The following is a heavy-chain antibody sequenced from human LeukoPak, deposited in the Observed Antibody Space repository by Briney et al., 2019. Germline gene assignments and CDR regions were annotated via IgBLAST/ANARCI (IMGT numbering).Heavy chain of an antibody. CDR3: ARERATSGAFDI. CDR2: IGTAGDT. Sequence: PGGSLRLSCAASGFTFSSYAMNWVRQATGKGLEWVSAIGTAGDTYYPGSVKGRFTISRENAKNSLYLQMNSLRAGDTAVYYCARERATSGAFDIWGQGTIVTVSS. D-gene: IGHD3-10*01. V-gene: IGHV3-13*01. CDR1: GFTFSSYA. J-gene: IGHJ3*02.